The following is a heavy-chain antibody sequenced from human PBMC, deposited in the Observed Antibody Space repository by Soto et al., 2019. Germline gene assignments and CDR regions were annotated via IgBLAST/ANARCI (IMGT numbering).Heavy chain of an antibody. CDR3: ARDARFDYFYYGMDV. CDR1: GVSISSGGYY. Sequence: QVQLQESGPGLVKPSQTLSLTCTVSGVSISSGGYYWIWIRQHPGKGLEWIGCTDYSGSTYSNPSLKSRVTISVDTSKNQFSLRLSSVTAADPAVYYCARDARFDYFYYGMDVWGQGTTVTVSS. J-gene: IGHJ6*01. CDR2: TDYSGST. D-gene: IGHD3-16*01. V-gene: IGHV4-31*03.